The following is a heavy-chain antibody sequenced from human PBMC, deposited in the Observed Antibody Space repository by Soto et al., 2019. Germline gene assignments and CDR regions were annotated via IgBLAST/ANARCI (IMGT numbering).Heavy chain of an antibody. J-gene: IGHJ2*01. CDR3: ARPAECGGDCYWYFDL. Sequence: SETLSLTCAVYGGSFSGYYWSWIRQPPGKGLEWIGEINHSGSTNYNPSLKRRVTISVDTSKNQFSLRLSSVTAADTDVYYCARPAECGGDCYWYFDLWGRGTLVTVSS. D-gene: IGHD2-21*02. CDR1: GGSFSGYY. CDR2: INHSGST. V-gene: IGHV4-34*01.